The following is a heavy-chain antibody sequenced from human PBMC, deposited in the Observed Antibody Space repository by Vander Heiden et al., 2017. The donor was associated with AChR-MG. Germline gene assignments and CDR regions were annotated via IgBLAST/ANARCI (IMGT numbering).Heavy chain of an antibody. CDR3: AKWGGHRSGYLDY. Sequence: EVRLLESGGGLVQPGGSLILSCAASGFTFGSYPMGWVRQARGKGLVWLSATSGSGGSTYYADVVKGRFTSSRDNSKITLYLQIKRIRAEHTAVYYFAKWGGHRSGYLDYWGQGTLVTVSS. CDR2: TSGSGGST. D-gene: IGHD3-22*01. CDR1: GFTFGSYP. J-gene: IGHJ4*02. V-gene: IGHV3-23*01.